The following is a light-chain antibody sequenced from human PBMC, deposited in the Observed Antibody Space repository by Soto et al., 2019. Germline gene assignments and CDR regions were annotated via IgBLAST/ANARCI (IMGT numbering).Light chain of an antibody. CDR1: QSVSSH. J-gene: IGKJ5*01. CDR2: DAS. Sequence: EIVLTQSPATLSLSPGEGATVSCRGSQSVSSHLAWYQQKRGQAPRLLIYDASSRASGIPARFSGRGSGTDFTLTISYLEPEDFGIYYCQQGGNWPLTFGQGTRLEIK. V-gene: IGKV3-11*01. CDR3: QQGGNWPLT.